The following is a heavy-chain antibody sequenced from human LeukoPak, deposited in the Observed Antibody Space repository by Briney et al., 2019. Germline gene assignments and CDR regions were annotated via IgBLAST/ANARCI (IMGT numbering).Heavy chain of an antibody. CDR2: IYNSGST. J-gene: IGHJ6*02. V-gene: IGHV4-59*01. Sequence: SETLSLTCTVSGGSISSYYWSWIRQPPGKGLEWIGYIYNSGSTNYNPSLKSRVTISVDTSKNQCSLKLSSVTAADTAVYRCARDKRLVTMVRGVMDYYYYGMDVWGQGTTVTVSS. D-gene: IGHD3-10*01. CDR1: GGSISSYY. CDR3: ARDKRLVTMVRGVMDYYYYGMDV.